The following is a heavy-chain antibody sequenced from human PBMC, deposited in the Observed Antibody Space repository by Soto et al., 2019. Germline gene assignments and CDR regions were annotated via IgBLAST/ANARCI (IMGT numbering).Heavy chain of an antibody. Sequence: QVQLVQSGAEVKKPGSSVKVSCKASGGVFRNYAINWVRQAPGQGLEWMGGIIPFFGTADYPQKFQGRVTITADESTTTAYMELTSLKTEDTAVYFCARDRWGSYAFDSWGQGTLVTVAS. D-gene: IGHD1-26*01. CDR1: GGVFRNYA. J-gene: IGHJ5*01. CDR3: ARDRWGSYAFDS. V-gene: IGHV1-69*01. CDR2: IIPFFGTA.